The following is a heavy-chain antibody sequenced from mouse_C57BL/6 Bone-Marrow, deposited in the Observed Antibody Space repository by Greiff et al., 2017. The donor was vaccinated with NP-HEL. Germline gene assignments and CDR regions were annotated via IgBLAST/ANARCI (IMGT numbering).Heavy chain of an antibody. CDR1: GYAFSSSW. V-gene: IGHV1-82*01. Sequence: VQLQQSGPELVKPGASVKISCKASGYAFSSSWMNWVKQRPGKGLEWIGRIYPGDGDTNYNGKFKGKATLTADKSSSTAYMQLRSLTSEESAVYFWAAIYYGNSEDYWGQGTTLTVTS. CDR3: AAIYYGNSEDY. CDR2: IYPGDGDT. D-gene: IGHD2-1*01. J-gene: IGHJ2*01.